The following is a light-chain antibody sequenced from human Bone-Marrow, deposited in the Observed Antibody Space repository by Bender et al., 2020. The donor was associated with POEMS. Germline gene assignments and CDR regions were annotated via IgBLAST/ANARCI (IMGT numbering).Light chain of an antibody. CDR3: QSYDSDIYVV. Sequence: NFMLTQPHSVSESPGKTITISCTGSSGSIASNYVQWYQQRPGRAPAVVIYENNQRPSGVHDRFSGSIDSSSNSASLIISGLKTEDEADYYCQSYDSDIYVVFGGGTKVTVL. CDR1: SGSIASNY. J-gene: IGLJ2*01. V-gene: IGLV6-57*02. CDR2: ENN.